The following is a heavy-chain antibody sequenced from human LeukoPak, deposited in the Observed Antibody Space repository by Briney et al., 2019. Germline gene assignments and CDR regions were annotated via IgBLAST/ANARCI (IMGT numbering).Heavy chain of an antibody. D-gene: IGHD6-19*01. V-gene: IGHV1-46*01. CDR3: ARGSSGWYPY. J-gene: IGHJ4*02. CDR2: INPSGGST. Sequence: ASVKVSCKASGYTFTSYYMHWVRQAPGQGLEWMGIINPSGGSTSYAQKFQGRVTMTTDTSTSTAYMELRSLRSDDTAVYYCARGSSGWYPYWGQGTLVTVSS. CDR1: GYTFTSYY.